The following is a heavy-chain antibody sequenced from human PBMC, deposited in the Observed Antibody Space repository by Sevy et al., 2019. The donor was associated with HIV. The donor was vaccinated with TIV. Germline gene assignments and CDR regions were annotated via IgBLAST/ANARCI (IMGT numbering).Heavy chain of an antibody. CDR1: GFTFSSYS. J-gene: IGHJ3*02. D-gene: IGHD3-10*01. Sequence: GGSLRLSCAASGFTFSSYSMNWVRQAPGKGLEWVSYISSSSSTIYYADSVKGRFTISRDNAKISLYLQMNSLRAEDTAVYYCARFERYYYGSGSYYAFDIWGQGTMVTVSS. CDR3: ARFERYYYGSGSYYAFDI. CDR2: ISSSSSTI. V-gene: IGHV3-48*01.